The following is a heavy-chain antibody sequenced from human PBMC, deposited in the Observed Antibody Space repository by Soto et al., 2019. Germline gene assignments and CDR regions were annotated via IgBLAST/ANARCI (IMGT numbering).Heavy chain of an antibody. CDR2: ISDSGAST. Sequence: EVQLLDSGGGLVQPGGSLRLSCAASGFTFSTYAMSWLRQAPGKGLEWVSAISDSGASTYSADSVKGRFTISRDNSKNTWYLQMNSLRAEDTAVYFCAKPYYYGSGSYGGFDFWGQGTLVTVSS. CDR3: AKPYYYGSGSYGGFDF. D-gene: IGHD3-10*01. V-gene: IGHV3-23*01. CDR1: GFTFSTYA. J-gene: IGHJ4*02.